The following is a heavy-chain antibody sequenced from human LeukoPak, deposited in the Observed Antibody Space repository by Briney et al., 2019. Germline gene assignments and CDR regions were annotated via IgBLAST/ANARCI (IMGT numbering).Heavy chain of an antibody. Sequence: PGGSLRLSCAASGFTFSSYGVHWVRQSPGKGLEWVAVIRFDGSHVYYGDSVKGRFTISRDNSKKTLFLQMDSLRAEDTAVYYCARWDISAADIDYWGQGTLVTVSA. CDR1: GFTFSSYG. V-gene: IGHV3-33*03. CDR2: IRFDGSHV. CDR3: ARWDISAADIDY. D-gene: IGHD6-13*01. J-gene: IGHJ4*02.